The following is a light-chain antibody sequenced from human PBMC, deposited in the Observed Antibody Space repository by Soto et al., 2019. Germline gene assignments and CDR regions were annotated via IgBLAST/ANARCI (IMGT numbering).Light chain of an antibody. J-gene: IGKJ5*01. Sequence: EILMTQSPATLSVSPGERATLSCRASQSVSSNLAWYQQKPGQAPRLLIYGASTRATGIPARFSGSGSGTEFTLTISRLEPEDFAVYYCQQSSSSPITFGQGTRLEIK. CDR2: GAS. CDR3: QQSSSSPIT. CDR1: QSVSSN. V-gene: IGKV3-15*01.